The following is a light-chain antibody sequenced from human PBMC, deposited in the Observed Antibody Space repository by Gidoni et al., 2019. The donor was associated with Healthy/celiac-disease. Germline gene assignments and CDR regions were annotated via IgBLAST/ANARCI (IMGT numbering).Light chain of an antibody. V-gene: IGKV1-39*01. CDR1: QSIRSY. J-gene: IGKJ2*01. Sequence: DIQMTQSPSSLSASVGDRVTITCRASQSIRSYLNWYQQKPGKAPKLLIYGASSLQSGVPSRFSGSGSGTDFTLTISSLQPEDFATYYCQQSFSTLYTFGQGTKLEIK. CDR2: GAS. CDR3: QQSFSTLYT.